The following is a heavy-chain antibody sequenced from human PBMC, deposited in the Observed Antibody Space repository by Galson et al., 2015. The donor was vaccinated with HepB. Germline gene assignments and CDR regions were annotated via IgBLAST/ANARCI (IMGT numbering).Heavy chain of an antibody. V-gene: IGHV5-51*03. CDR1: GYNFTNYW. CDR3: ARRVASPTTSAPHYYMDV. Sequence: QSGAEVKKPGESLKISCKGSGYNFTNYWIGWVRQMPGKGLEWMGIIYPGDSDTRYRPSFQGQVTISVDKSITTAYLQWNSLKASDTAVYYCARRVASPTTSAPHYYMDVWGKGTTVTVSS. D-gene: IGHD1-26*01. CDR2: IYPGDSDT. J-gene: IGHJ6*03.